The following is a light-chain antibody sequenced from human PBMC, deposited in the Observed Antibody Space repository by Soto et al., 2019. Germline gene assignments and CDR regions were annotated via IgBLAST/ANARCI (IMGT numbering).Light chain of an antibody. J-gene: IGLJ3*02. Sequence: QSVLTQPPSASGTPGKRVTISCSGSSSNIGSNYVYWYQQLPGTTPKLLIFANNQRASGVPDRISGSKSGTSAYLAISGLRSEDEADYHCAAWDDNLSGWAFGGGTKLTVL. CDR1: SSNIGSNY. V-gene: IGLV1-47*01. CDR2: ANN. CDR3: AAWDDNLSGWA.